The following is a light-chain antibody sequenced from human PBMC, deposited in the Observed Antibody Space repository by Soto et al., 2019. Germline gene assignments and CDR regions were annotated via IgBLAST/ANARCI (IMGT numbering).Light chain of an antibody. V-gene: IGKV3-11*01. CDR2: DAS. Sequence: EIVLTQSPATLSLSPGERATLSCRASQSVSSYLAWYQQRLGQAPRLLIYDASNRATGIPARFSGSGSGPDSTLTISSLEPHDFAVYYCHQRFNWHPFTFGPGTRVDIK. CDR3: HQRFNWHPFT. J-gene: IGKJ3*01. CDR1: QSVSSY.